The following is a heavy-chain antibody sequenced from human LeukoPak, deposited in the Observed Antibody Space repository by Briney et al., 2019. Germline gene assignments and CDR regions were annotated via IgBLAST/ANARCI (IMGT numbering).Heavy chain of an antibody. CDR2: IYYSGST. J-gene: IGHJ4*02. CDR3: ARHTYSSSWYVSGYFDY. CDR1: GGSISSYY. Sequence: PSETLSLTCTVAGGSISSYYWSWIRQPPGKGLEWIGYIYYSGSTNYNPSLKSRVTISVDTSKNQFSLKLSSVTAADTAVYYCARHTYSSSWYVSGYFDYWGQGTLVTVSS. D-gene: IGHD6-13*01. V-gene: IGHV4-59*08.